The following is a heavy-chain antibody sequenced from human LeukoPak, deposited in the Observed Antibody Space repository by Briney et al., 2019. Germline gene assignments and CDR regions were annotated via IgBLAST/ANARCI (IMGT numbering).Heavy chain of an antibody. CDR1: GGSISSSSYY. D-gene: IGHD3-9*01. V-gene: IGHV4-61*01. Sequence: SETLSLTCTVSGGSISSSSYYWSWIRQPPGKGLEWIGYIYYSGSTNYHPSLKSRLTISVDTSKNQFSLKLSSVTAADTAVYYCARVTYYDILTGYYNYYYMDVWGKGTTVTISS. CDR2: IYYSGST. J-gene: IGHJ6*03. CDR3: ARVTYYDILTGYYNYYYMDV.